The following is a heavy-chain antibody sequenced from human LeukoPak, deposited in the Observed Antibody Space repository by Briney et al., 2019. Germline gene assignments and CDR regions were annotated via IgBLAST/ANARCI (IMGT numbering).Heavy chain of an antibody. V-gene: IGHV1-46*01. D-gene: IGHD1-26*01. Sequence: ASVKVSCKAFGYTFTSYYMHWVRQAPGQGLEWMGLINPTGGSTGYAQKFQGRVTMTRDMSTSTDYTELSSLRSEDTAIYYCARDNSVGDNAWWFDPWGQGTLVTVSS. CDR3: ARDNSVGDNAWWFDP. CDR2: INPTGGST. J-gene: IGHJ5*02. CDR1: GYTFTSYY.